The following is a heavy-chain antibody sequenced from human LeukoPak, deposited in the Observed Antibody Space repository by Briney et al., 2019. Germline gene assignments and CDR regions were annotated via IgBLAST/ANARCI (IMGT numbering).Heavy chain of an antibody. CDR1: GGSISGYY. V-gene: IGHV4-59*08. D-gene: IGHD3-9*01. CDR2: IYYSGST. J-gene: IGHJ4*02. Sequence: SETLSLACTVSGGSISGYYWSWIRHPPGKGLEWIGYIYYSGSTNYNPSLKSRVTISVDTSKNQFSLKLSSVTAADTAVYYCARRILAIDYWGQGTLVTVSS. CDR3: ARRILAIDY.